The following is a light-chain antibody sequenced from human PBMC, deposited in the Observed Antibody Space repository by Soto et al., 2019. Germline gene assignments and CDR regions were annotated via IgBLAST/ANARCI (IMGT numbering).Light chain of an antibody. J-gene: IGKJ3*01. Sequence: EVVMTQSPATLSVSPGERATLSCRASQSVSSNLAWYQQKPGQAPRLLIHGTSTRATGVPARFSGSGSGTESTLIISSLQSEDFAVYYWQQYNYWPPSFGPGTKVDIK. CDR3: QQYNYWPPS. CDR1: QSVSSN. CDR2: GTS. V-gene: IGKV3-15*01.